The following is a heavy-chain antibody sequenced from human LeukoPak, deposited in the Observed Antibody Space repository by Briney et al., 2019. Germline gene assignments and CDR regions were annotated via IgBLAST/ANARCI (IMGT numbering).Heavy chain of an antibody. CDR1: GFTFSHYG. V-gene: IGHV3-7*01. Sequence: GRSLRLSCAASGFTFSHYGMHWVRQAPGKGLEWVANIKQDGSERYYVDSVKGRFTISRDNAENSLYLQMNSLRAEDTAVYYCARDLFAVVKVYWGQGTLVTVSS. CDR3: ARDLFAVVKVY. J-gene: IGHJ4*02. CDR2: IKQDGSER. D-gene: IGHD2/OR15-2a*01.